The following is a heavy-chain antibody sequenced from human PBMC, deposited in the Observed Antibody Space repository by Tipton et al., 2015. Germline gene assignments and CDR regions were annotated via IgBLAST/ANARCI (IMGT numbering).Heavy chain of an antibody. CDR3: ARDNYGGNSGFFDY. Sequence: LVQSGAEMKKPGASLKISCKASGYTFDTYYINWVRQAPGQGLEWMGWISAFSGNTNYAQKFQGRVTMTTDTSTTTAYMELRSLKSDDTAVYYCARDNYGGNSGFFDYWGQGTLVTVSS. V-gene: IGHV1-18*01. CDR1: GYTFDTYY. J-gene: IGHJ4*02. CDR2: ISAFSGNT. D-gene: IGHD4-23*01.